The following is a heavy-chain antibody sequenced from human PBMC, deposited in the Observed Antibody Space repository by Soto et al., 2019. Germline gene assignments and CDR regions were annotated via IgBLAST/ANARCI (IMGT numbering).Heavy chain of an antibody. V-gene: IGHV5-51*01. J-gene: IGHJ4*02. Sequence: GKSVNLSDKASECSFSSYLSACVRHMPRKGLEWMGVIYPGDSDTIYSPSFQGRVTISADKSINTAYLQWSSLKASDTAMYYCARQEDVTGTVDYSYGFWGQGTLVTFSS. D-gene: IGHD1-20*01. CDR1: ECSFSSYL. CDR3: ARQEDVTGTVDYSYGF. CDR2: IYPGDSDT.